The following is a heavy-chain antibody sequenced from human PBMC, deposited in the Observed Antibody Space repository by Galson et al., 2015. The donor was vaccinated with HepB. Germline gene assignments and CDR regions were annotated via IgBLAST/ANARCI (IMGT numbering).Heavy chain of an antibody. J-gene: IGHJ4*02. CDR2: IVPIIGKT. Sequence: SVKVSCKASGGTLNTYTVTWVRQAPGQGLEWMGWIVPIIGKTEFAQKFHGRVTFTTDRSTNTAYMELNGLRSEDTAVYYCVTRVLIGATVYENWGRGTLVTVSS. CDR3: VTRVLIGATVYEN. CDR1: GGTLNTYT. D-gene: IGHD2/OR15-2a*01. V-gene: IGHV1-69*02.